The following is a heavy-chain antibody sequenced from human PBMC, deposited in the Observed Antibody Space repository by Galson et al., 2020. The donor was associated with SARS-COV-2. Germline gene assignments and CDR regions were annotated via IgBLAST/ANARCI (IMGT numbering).Heavy chain of an antibody. D-gene: IGHD2-21*02. CDR3: ISVLYGDSPDF. CDR1: GFTFSASA. Sequence: QLGESLKISCAASGFTFSASAMHWVRQAPGKGLEWVGRIRSNRDNNAPIYTASLRGRFTISRDDSKNTAYLQMNSLKTEDTALYYCISVLYGDSPDFWGQGTLVTVSS. J-gene: IGHJ4*02. V-gene: IGHV3-73*01. CDR2: IRSNRDNNAP.